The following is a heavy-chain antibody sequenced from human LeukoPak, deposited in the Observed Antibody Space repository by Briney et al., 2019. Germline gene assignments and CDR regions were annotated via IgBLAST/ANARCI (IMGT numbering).Heavy chain of an antibody. Sequence: PSETLSLTCAVYGGSFSGYYWSWIRQPPGKGLEWIGEINHSGSTNYNPSLKSRVTISVDTSKNQFSLKLSSVTAADTAVYYCARGITVVVPAAILGAAFDPWGQGTLVTVSS. CDR2: INHSGST. D-gene: IGHD2-2*02. CDR3: ARGITVVVPAAILGAAFDP. V-gene: IGHV4-34*01. J-gene: IGHJ5*02. CDR1: GGSFSGYY.